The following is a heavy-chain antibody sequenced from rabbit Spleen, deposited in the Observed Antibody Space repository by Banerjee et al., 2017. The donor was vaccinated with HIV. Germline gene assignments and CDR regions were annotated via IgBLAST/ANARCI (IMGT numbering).Heavy chain of an antibody. V-gene: IGHV1S45*01. Sequence: QEQLVESGGGLVQPEGSLTLTCKASGFTLSNYWICWVRQAPGKGLEWIGCIYAGSSGSTYYASWAKGRFTISKTSSTTVTLQMTSLTVADTATYFCARWPDGGGRFDLWGQGTLVTVS. CDR3: ARWPDGGGRFDL. D-gene: IGHD2-1*01. CDR2: IYAGSSGST. CDR1: GFTLSNYW. J-gene: IGHJ6*01.